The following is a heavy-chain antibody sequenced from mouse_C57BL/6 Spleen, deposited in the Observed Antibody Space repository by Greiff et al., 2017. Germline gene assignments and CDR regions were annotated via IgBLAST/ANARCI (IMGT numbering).Heavy chain of an antibody. CDR1: GYTFTSYW. V-gene: IGHV1-69*01. D-gene: IGHD6-5*01. Sequence: QVQLQQPGAELVMPGASVKLSCKASGYTFTSYWMHWVKQRPGQGLEWIGEIDPSDSYTNYNQKFKGKSTLTVDKSSSTAYMQLSSLTSEDSAVYYCARVGLLFYAMDYWGQGTSVTVSS. CDR3: ARVGLLFYAMDY. J-gene: IGHJ4*01. CDR2: IDPSDSYT.